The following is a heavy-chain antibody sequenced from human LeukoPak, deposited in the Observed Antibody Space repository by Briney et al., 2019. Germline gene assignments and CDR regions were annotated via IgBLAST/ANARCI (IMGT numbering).Heavy chain of an antibody. CDR2: INQDGSDK. D-gene: IGHD3-9*01. Sequence: GGTLRLSCAASGFTFSSYGMSWVRRAPGKGLEWVANINQDGSDKDYVDSVKGRFTIFRDNAKNSLYLQMNSLRAEDTAVYYCATFILTGYYDVDYWGQGTLVTVSS. CDR3: ATFILTGYYDVDY. J-gene: IGHJ4*02. V-gene: IGHV3-7*01. CDR1: GFTFSSYG.